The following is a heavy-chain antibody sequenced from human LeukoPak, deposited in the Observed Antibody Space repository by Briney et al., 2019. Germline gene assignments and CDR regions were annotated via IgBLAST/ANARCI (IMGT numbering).Heavy chain of an antibody. CDR3: ASRSSGWYNWFDP. CDR1: GGTFSSYA. Sequence: ASVKVSCKASGGTFSSYAISWVRQAPGQGLEWMGRIIPILGIANYAQKFQGRVTITADKSTSTAYMELSSLRSEDTAVYYCASRSSGWYNWFDPWGQGTLVTVSS. J-gene: IGHJ5*02. CDR2: IIPILGIA. V-gene: IGHV1-69*04. D-gene: IGHD6-19*01.